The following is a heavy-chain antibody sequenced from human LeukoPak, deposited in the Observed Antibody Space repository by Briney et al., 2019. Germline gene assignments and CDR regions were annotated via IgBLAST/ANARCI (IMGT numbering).Heavy chain of an antibody. Sequence: PSETLSLTCTVSGGSISTYYWSWIRQPPGKGLEWIGHIYYSGSTNYNPSLKSRVTISVDTSNNQFSLKLTSVTAADTAVYYCARQVGYSSGWHIYWGQGTLVTVSS. D-gene: IGHD6-19*01. CDR3: ARQVGYSSGWHIY. CDR2: IYYSGST. J-gene: IGHJ4*02. V-gene: IGHV4-59*08. CDR1: GGSISTYY.